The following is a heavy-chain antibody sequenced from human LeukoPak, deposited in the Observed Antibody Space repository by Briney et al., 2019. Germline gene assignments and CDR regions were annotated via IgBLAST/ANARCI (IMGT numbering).Heavy chain of an antibody. Sequence: ASVKVSCKASGYTFTSYYMHWVRQAPGQGLEWMGIINPSGGSTSYAQKFQGRVTITADKSTSTAYMELSSLRSEDTAVYYCARYILTMIATDNPWELTPRAGYYYYMDVWGKGTTVTVSS. J-gene: IGHJ6*03. V-gene: IGHV1-46*01. CDR3: ARYILTMIATDNPWELTPRAGYYYYMDV. CDR2: INPSGGST. D-gene: IGHD3-22*01. CDR1: GYTFTSYY.